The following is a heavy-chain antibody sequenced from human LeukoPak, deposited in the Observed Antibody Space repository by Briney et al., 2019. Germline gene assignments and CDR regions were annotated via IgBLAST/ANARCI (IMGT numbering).Heavy chain of an antibody. J-gene: IGHJ4*02. CDR1: GFTFNKYW. V-gene: IGHV3-74*01. CDR2: INTDGTVT. D-gene: IGHD6-19*01. CDR3: ATKQWLTPPPDS. Sequence: GGSLRLPCAASGFTFNKYWMLWVRQAPGKGLESVSRINTDGTVTTYAVTVKGRFTVSRDNAHNTMFLQMNSVRDEDTAVYYCATKQWLTPPPDSWGQGTPVTVSS.